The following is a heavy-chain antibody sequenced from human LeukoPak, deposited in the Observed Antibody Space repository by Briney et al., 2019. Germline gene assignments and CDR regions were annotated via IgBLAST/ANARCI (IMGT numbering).Heavy chain of an antibody. CDR3: ARVLGGPYYYYYMDV. CDR2: ISSSGSTI. Sequence: PGGSLRLSGAASGFTFSDYYMSWIRQAPGKGLEWVSYISSSGSTIYYADSVKGRFTISRDNAKNSLYLQMNSLRAEDTAVYYCARVLGGPYYYYYMDVWGKGTTVTVSS. D-gene: IGHD2/OR15-2a*01. V-gene: IGHV3-11*04. J-gene: IGHJ6*03. CDR1: GFTFSDYY.